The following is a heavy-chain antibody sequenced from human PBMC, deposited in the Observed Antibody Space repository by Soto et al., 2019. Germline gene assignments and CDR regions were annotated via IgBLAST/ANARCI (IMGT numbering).Heavy chain of an antibody. J-gene: IGHJ4*02. D-gene: IGHD6-13*01. V-gene: IGHV4-39*01. CDR2: IYYSGST. Sequence: SETLSLTCTVSGGSISSSSYYWGWIRQPPGKGLEWIGSIYYSGSTYYNPSLKSRVTISVDTSKNQFSLKLSSVTAADTAVYYCARLMAEVGSSWYFDYWGQGTLVTVSS. CDR1: GGSISSSSYY. CDR3: ARLMAEVGSSWYFDY.